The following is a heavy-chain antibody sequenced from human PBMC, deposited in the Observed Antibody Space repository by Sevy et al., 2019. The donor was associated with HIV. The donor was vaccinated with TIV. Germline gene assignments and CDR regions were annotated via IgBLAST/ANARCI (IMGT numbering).Heavy chain of an antibody. CDR2: ISWNSGSL. V-gene: IGHV3-9*01. J-gene: IGHJ6*02. CDR1: GFTFDDYA. D-gene: IGHD1-26*01. CDR3: AKDRYYYYYYGMDV. Sequence: GGSLRLSCAASGFTFDDYALHWVRQAPGKGLEWASGISWNSGSLGFADSVKGRFTISRDNAKNSLYLQMNSLRAEDTALYYCAKDRYYYYYYGMDVWGQGTTVTVSS.